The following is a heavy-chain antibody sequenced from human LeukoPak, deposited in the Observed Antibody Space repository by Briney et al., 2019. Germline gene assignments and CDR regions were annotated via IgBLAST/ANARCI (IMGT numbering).Heavy chain of an antibody. CDR2: INPNSGGT. Sequence: ASVKVSCKASGYTFTGYYMHWVRQAPGQGLEWMGWINPNSGGTNYAQKFQGRVTMTRGTSTSTVYMELSSLRSDDTAVYYCARTAARRFDYWGQGTLVTVSS. J-gene: IGHJ4*02. D-gene: IGHD6-6*01. CDR3: ARTAARRFDY. CDR1: GYTFTGYY. V-gene: IGHV1-2*02.